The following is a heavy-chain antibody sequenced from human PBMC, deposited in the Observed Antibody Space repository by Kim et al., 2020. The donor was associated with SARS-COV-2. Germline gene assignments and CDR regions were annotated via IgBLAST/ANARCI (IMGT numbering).Heavy chain of an antibody. CDR3: ARTPGIAVAGTFSAPHTSGMDV. CDR2: IDWDDDK. CDR1: GFSLSTSGMC. V-gene: IGHV2-70*11. D-gene: IGHD6-19*01. Sequence: SGPTLVNPTQTLTLTCTFSGFSLSTSGMCVSWIRQPPGKALEWLARIDWDDDKYYSTSLRTRLTISKDTSKNQVVLTMTNMDPVDTATYYCARTPGIAVAGTFSAPHTSGMDVWGQGTPVTVSS. J-gene: IGHJ6*02.